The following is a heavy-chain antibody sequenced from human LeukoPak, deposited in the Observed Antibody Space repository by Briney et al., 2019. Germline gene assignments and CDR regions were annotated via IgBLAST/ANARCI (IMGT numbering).Heavy chain of an antibody. CDR1: GGSISSYY. J-gene: IGHJ4*02. V-gene: IGHV4-59*08. CDR3: ATYIAAAGTDYFDY. Sequence: SETLPLTCTVSGGSISSYYWSWTRQPPGKGLEWIGYIYYSGSTNYNPSLKSRVTISVDTSKNQFSLKLSSVTAADTAVYYCATYIAAAGTDYFDYWGQGTLVTVSS. CDR2: IYYSGST. D-gene: IGHD6-13*01.